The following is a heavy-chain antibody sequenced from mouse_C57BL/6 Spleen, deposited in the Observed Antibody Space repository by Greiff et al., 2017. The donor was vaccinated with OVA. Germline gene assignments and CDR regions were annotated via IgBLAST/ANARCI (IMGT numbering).Heavy chain of an antibody. CDR3: ARSDYGYFDY. CDR2: INPNNGGT. J-gene: IGHJ2*01. Sequence: EVKLMESGPELVKPGASVKIPCKASGYTFTDYNMDWVKQSHGKSLEWIGDINPNNGGTIYNQKFKGKATLTVDKSSSTAYMELRSLTSEDTAVYYCARSDYGYFDYWGQGTTLTVSS. D-gene: IGHD2-4*01. V-gene: IGHV1-18*01. CDR1: GYTFTDYN.